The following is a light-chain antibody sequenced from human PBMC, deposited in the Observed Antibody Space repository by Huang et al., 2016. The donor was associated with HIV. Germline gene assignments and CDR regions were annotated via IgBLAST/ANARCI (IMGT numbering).Light chain of an antibody. J-gene: IGKJ2*01. CDR1: QSISSS. V-gene: IGKV1-39*01. CDR2: AAS. CDR3: QQSYSTPHT. Sequence: DIQMTQSPSSRSASVGDRVSITCRGSQSISSSLNWYQQKPGKAPQLLIYAASSLQSGVPSRFSGSGSETDFTLTIIRLQPEDFATYYCQQSYSTPHTFGQGTKLEIK.